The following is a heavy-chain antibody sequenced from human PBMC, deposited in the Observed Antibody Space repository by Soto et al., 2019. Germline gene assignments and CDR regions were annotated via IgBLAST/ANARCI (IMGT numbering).Heavy chain of an antibody. CDR2: TYYRSIWHT. V-gene: IGHV6-1*01. J-gene: IGHJ5*02. Sequence: QVQLQQSGPGLVKPSQTLSLTCAISGDSVSSNSAVWNWIRQPPSSGLEWLGRTYYRSIWHTEYAVSVKSRMTINPAAATNQFSLQLNSVTPEDTAMYYCARLVGHSWLDHWGQGTLVTFSS. D-gene: IGHD6-6*01. CDR3: ARLVGHSWLDH. CDR1: GDSVSSNSAV.